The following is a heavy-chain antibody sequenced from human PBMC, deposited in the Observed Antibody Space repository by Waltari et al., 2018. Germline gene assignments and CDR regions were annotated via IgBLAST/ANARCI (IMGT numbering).Heavy chain of an antibody. V-gene: IGHV4-59*01. CDR3: VRGIYDSSPMN. Sequence: QVQLQESGPGLVKPSETLSLTCTVSGGSISSYYWSWIRQPPGKGLEWIGYIYYSGSTNYNPSLKSRVTISVDTSKNQFSLKLSSVTAADTAVYYCVRGIYDSSPMNWGQGTLVTVSS. J-gene: IGHJ4*02. CDR2: IYYSGST. CDR1: GGSISSYY. D-gene: IGHD3-22*01.